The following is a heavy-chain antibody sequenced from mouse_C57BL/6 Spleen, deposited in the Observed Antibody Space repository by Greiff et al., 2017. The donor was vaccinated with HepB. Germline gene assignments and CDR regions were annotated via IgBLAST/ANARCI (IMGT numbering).Heavy chain of an antibody. CDR2: MYPGNSDT. Sequence: VQLQQSGTVLARPGASVKMSCKTSGYTFTSYWMHWVKQRPGQGLEWIGAMYPGNSDTSYNQKFKGKAKLTAVTSASTAYMELSSLTNEDSAVYYCTVITTVVAVYWYFDVWGTGTTVTVSS. D-gene: IGHD1-1*01. CDR1: GYTFTSYW. V-gene: IGHV1-5*01. J-gene: IGHJ1*03. CDR3: TVITTVVAVYWYFDV.